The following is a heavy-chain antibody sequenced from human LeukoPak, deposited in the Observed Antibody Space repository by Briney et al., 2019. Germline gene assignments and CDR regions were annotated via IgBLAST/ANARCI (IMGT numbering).Heavy chain of an antibody. CDR3: ARDPGYYDSSPMRDY. J-gene: IGHJ4*02. V-gene: IGHV3-7*01. CDR1: GFTFSSYW. Sequence: GGSLRLSCAASGFTFSSYWMSWVRQAPGKGLEWVANIKQDGSEKYYVDSVKGRFTISRDNSKNTLYLQMNSLRVEDTAVYYCARDPGYYDSSPMRDYWGQGTLVTVSS. D-gene: IGHD3-22*01. CDR2: IKQDGSEK.